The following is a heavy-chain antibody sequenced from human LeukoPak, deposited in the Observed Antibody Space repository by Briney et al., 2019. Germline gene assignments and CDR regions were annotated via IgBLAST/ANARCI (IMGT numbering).Heavy chain of an antibody. J-gene: IGHJ5*02. V-gene: IGHV1-2*02. CDR3: AREEYYDSVILRPGSWFDP. CDR2: INPNSGGT. D-gene: IGHD3-22*01. CDR1: GYTFTGYY. Sequence: ASVKVSCKASGYTFTGYYMHWVRQAPGQGLEWMGWINPNSGGTNYAQKFQGRVTMTRDTSISTAYMELSRLRSDGTAVYYCAREEYYDSVILRPGSWFDPWGQGTLVTVSS.